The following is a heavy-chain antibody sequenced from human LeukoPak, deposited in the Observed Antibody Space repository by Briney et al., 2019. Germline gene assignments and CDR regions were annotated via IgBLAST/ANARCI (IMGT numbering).Heavy chain of an antibody. D-gene: IGHD6-19*01. Sequence: GGSLRLSCAASGFTFSSYAMSWVRQAPGKGQDWVSAISGSGGSTYYADSVKGRFTISRDNSKNTLYLQMNSLRAEDTAVYYCAKDSEQWLVQGPFDYWGQGTLVTVSS. V-gene: IGHV3-23*01. CDR2: ISGSGGST. J-gene: IGHJ4*02. CDR3: AKDSEQWLVQGPFDY. CDR1: GFTFSSYA.